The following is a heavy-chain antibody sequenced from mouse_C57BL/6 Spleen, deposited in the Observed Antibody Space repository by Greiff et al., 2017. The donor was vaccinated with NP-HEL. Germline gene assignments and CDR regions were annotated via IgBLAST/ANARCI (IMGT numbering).Heavy chain of an antibody. CDR2: INPSNGGT. J-gene: IGHJ1*03. V-gene: IGHV1-53*01. CDR3: ARNYYDYDDGYWYFDV. Sequence: QVQLKQPGTELVKPGASVKLSCKASGYTFTSYWMHWVKQRPGQGLEWIGNINPSNGGTNYNEKFKSKATLTVDKSSSTAYMQLSSLTSEDSAVYYCARNYYDYDDGYWYFDVWGTGTTVTVSS. CDR1: GYTFTSYW. D-gene: IGHD2-4*01.